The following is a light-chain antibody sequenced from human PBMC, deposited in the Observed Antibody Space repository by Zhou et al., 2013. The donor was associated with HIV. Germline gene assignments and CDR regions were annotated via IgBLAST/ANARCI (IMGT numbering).Light chain of an antibody. Sequence: IVLTQSPGTLSLSPGEGATLSCRASHTISANYLAWYQQKPGQAPRLLIHGASTRATGVPARFSGSGSGTEFTLTISSMESEDFAIYYCQQYNGWPTFGQGTKLEIK. CDR1: HTISAN. CDR2: GAS. CDR3: QQYNGWPT. J-gene: IGKJ2*01. V-gene: IGKV3-15*01.